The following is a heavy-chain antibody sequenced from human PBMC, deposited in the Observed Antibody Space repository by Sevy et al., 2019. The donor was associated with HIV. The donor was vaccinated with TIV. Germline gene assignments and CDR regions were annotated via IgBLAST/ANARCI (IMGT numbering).Heavy chain of an antibody. CDR3: ARELWPGDY. CDR1: GFTFTDYF. D-gene: IGHD2-21*01. J-gene: IGHJ4*02. CDR2: IDQDGSQK. Sequence: GGSLRLSCAASGFTFTDYFMGWVRQAPGKGLEWLANIDQDGSQKNYVDSVKGRFTISRDNAKNSVYLQMNRLRVDDTAVYYCARELWPGDYWGQGTLVTVS. V-gene: IGHV3-7*01.